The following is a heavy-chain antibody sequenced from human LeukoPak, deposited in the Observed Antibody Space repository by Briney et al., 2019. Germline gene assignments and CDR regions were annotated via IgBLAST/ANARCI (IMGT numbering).Heavy chain of an antibody. CDR2: ISVGGST. Sequence: GASLRLSCAASGFTFSNYAMSWVRQVPGKGLEWVSAISVGGSTHYADSVRGRFTISRDNSKNTLCLQMNTLRAEDTALYYCAKAVVGVAAIAYWGRGTLVTVSS. V-gene: IGHV3-23*01. CDR1: GFTFSNYA. J-gene: IGHJ4*02. CDR3: AKAVVGVAAIAY. D-gene: IGHD2-15*01.